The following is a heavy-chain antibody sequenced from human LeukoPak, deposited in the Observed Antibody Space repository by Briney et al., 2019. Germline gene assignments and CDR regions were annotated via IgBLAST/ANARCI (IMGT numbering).Heavy chain of an antibody. V-gene: IGHV1-69*13. J-gene: IGHJ6*03. D-gene: IGHD3-22*01. Sequence: SVKVSCKASGSTFSSYAISWVRQAPGQGLEWMGGIIPIFGTANYAQKFQGRVTITADESTSTAYMELSSLRSEDTAVYYCASTPYYDSILYYYYYYYMDVWGKGTTVTISS. CDR3: ASTPYYDSILYYYYYYYMDV. CDR1: GSTFSSYA. CDR2: IIPIFGTA.